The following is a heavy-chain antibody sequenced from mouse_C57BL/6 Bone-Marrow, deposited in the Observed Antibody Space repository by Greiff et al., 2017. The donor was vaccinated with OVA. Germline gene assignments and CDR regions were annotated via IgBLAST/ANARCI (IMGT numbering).Heavy chain of an antibody. J-gene: IGHJ2*01. CDR3: TRDAITTVGSPHFDY. Sequence: EVKLMESGEGLVKPGGSLKLSCAASGFTFSSYAMSWVRQTPEKRLEWVAYISSGGDSIYYADTVKGRFTISRDNARNTLYLQMSSLKSEDTAMYYCTRDAITTVGSPHFDYWGQGTTLTVSS. CDR2: ISSGGDSI. CDR1: GFTFSSYA. D-gene: IGHD1-1*01. V-gene: IGHV5-9-1*02.